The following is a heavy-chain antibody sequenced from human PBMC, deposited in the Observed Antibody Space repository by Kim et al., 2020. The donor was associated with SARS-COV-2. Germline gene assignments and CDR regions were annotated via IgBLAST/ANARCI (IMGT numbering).Heavy chain of an antibody. CDR1: GGSISSSNW. V-gene: IGHV4-4*02. CDR3: ARVDTMIVENWFDP. J-gene: IGHJ5*02. Sequence: SETLSLTCAVSGGSISSSNWWSWVRQPPGKGLEWIGEIYHSGSTNYNPSLKSRVTISVDKSKNQFSLKLSSVTAADTAVYYCARVDTMIVENWFDPWGQGTLVTVSS. CDR2: IYHSGST. D-gene: IGHD3-22*01.